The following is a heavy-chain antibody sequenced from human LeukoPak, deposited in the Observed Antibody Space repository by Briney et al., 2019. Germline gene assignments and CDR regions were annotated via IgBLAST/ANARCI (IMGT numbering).Heavy chain of an antibody. CDR2: ISGSGGST. D-gene: IGHD5-18*01. CDR3: AKGSGRGYSYGFDY. Sequence: GGSLRLSCAASGFTFSSYAMSWVRQAPGKGLEWVSAISGSGGSTYYADSVKGRFTISRDNSKNTLYLQMNSLRDEDTAVYYCAKGSGRGYSYGFDYWGQGTLVTVSS. CDR1: GFTFSSYA. V-gene: IGHV3-23*01. J-gene: IGHJ4*02.